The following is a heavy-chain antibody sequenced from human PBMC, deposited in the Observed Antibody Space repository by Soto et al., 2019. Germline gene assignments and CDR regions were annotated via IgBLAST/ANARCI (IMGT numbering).Heavy chain of an antibody. CDR2: VYYSGST. J-gene: IGHJ4*02. CDR1: GGSISSYY. Sequence: QVQLQESGPGLVKPSETLSLTCTVSGGSISSYYWSWIRQPPGKGLEWIGYVYYSGSTNYNPSLKGRVTLSVDTSKDQFSLKLSSVTAADTAVYYWARVYSSRWYPFDYWGQGTLVTVAS. D-gene: IGHD6-13*01. V-gene: IGHV4-59*01. CDR3: ARVYSSRWYPFDY.